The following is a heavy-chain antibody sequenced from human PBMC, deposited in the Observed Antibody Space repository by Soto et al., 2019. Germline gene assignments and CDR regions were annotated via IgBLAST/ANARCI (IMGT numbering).Heavy chain of an antibody. Sequence: ASETLSLTCAVYGGSFSGYYWSWIRQPPGKGLGWIGEINHSGSTNYNPYLKSRVTISVETSKNQYSLRLSSVTAADTAVYYVARGHPARVPAAILDDDWFDPWGQGTLVTVSS. CDR2: INHSGST. J-gene: IGHJ5*02. CDR3: ARGHPARVPAAILDDDWFDP. D-gene: IGHD2-2*02. CDR1: GGSFSGYY. V-gene: IGHV4-34*01.